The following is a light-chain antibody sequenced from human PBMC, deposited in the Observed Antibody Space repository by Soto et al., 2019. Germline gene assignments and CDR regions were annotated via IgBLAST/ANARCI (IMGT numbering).Light chain of an antibody. Sequence: QSALTQPASVSGSPGQSITISCTGISSDVGVDNYVSWYQQHPGKAPKLMIYEVTNRPSGISNRFFGSKSDNTASLTISGLQAEDEADYYCSAYTSSTTWVFGGGTKLTV. CDR2: EVT. V-gene: IGLV2-14*01. CDR1: SSDVGVDNY. J-gene: IGLJ3*02. CDR3: SAYTSSTTWV.